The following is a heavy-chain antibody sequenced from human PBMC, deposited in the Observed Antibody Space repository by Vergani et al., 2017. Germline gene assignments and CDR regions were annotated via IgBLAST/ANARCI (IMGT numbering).Heavy chain of an antibody. V-gene: IGHV3-73*02. D-gene: IGHD3-16*01. J-gene: IGHJ4*02. Sequence: EVQLVESGGGLVQPGGSLKLSCAASGFTFSGSAMHWVRQASGKGLEWVGRIRSKANSYATAYAASVKGRFTISRDDSKNTAYLQMNSLKTEDTAVYYCTRRRLGASDYGGQGTLVTVSS. CDR2: IRSKANSYAT. CDR3: TRRRLGASDY. CDR1: GFTFSGSA.